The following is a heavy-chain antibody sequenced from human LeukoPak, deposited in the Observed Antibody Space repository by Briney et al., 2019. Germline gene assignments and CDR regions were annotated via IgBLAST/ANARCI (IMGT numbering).Heavy chain of an antibody. J-gene: IGHJ4*02. CDR2: ISYDGSNK. Sequence: GGSLRLSCAAPGFTFSSYGMHWVRQAPGKGLEWVAVISYDGSNKYYADSVKGRFTISRDNSKNTLYLQMNSLRAEDTAVYYCAKDYYDSSGYSDYWGQGTLVTVSS. V-gene: IGHV3-30*18. D-gene: IGHD3-22*01. CDR3: AKDYYDSSGYSDY. CDR1: GFTFSSYG.